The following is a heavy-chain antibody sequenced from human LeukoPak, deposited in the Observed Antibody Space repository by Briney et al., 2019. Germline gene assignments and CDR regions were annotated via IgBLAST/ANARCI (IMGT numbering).Heavy chain of an antibody. CDR2: ISYDGSNK. D-gene: IGHD6-13*01. CDR1: GFTFSSYW. CDR3: AKLSSS. Sequence: GGSLRLSCAASGFTFSSYWMSWVRQAPGKGLEWVAVISYDGSNKYYADSVKGRFTTSRDNSKNTLYLQMNSLRAEDTAVYYCAKLSSSWGQGTLVTVSS. V-gene: IGHV3-30*18. J-gene: IGHJ4*02.